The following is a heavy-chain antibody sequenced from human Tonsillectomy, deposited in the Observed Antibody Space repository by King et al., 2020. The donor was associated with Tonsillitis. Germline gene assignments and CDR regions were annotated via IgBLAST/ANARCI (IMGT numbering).Heavy chain of an antibody. CDR3: AQRSAIRDGWY. CDR2: IYWDDDK. D-gene: IGHD5-18*01. CDR1: GFSLSTRGVG. J-gene: IGHJ4*02. V-gene: IGHV2-5*02. Sequence: TLKESGPTLVKPPQTLTLTCTFSGFSLSTRGVGVGWIRQPPGQALEWLALIYWDDDKRYSPSLKSSLTITNDTSKNQVVLTMFNMNPVDTATYLCAQRSAIRDGWYWGQGTLVTVSS.